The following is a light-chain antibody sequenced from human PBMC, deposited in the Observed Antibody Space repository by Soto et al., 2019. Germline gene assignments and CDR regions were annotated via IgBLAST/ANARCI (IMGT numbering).Light chain of an antibody. CDR1: QSVSSSY. J-gene: IGKJ1*01. Sequence: EVGLTQSPGTLSLSPGEIASLSCGASQSVSSSYLTWYQQKPGQAPRLLIYGASSRATGIPDRFSGSGSGTDFTLTISRLEPEDFAVYFCQQYGSSPRTFGQGTKVDNK. CDR3: QQYGSSPRT. CDR2: GAS. V-gene: IGKV3-20*01.